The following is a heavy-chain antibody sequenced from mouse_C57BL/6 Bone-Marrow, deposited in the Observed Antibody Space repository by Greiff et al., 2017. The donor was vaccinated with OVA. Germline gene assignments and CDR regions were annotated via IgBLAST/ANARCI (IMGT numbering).Heavy chain of an antibody. V-gene: IGHV1-63*01. Sequence: VQLVESGAELVRPGTSVKMSCKASGYTFTNYWIGWAKQRPGHGLEWIGDIYPGGGYTNYNEKFKGKATLTADKSSSTAYMQFSSLTSEDSAIYYCALLPRGYWGQGTTLTVSS. D-gene: IGHD1-1*01. CDR1: GYTFTNYW. J-gene: IGHJ2*01. CDR2: IYPGGGYT. CDR3: ALLPRGY.